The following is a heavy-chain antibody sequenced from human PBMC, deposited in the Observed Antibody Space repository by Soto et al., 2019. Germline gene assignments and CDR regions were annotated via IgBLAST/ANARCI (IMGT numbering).Heavy chain of an antibody. Sequence: QVELQESGPGLVKPSETLSLTCTVSGGSISPYYWSWIRQPPGKGLDWIGYIFHSGSTNYHPSLNSRVTISVVTSKNQFSLKLTSVTAADTAVYYCARVIGYYDSSGFYPYFDYWGQGTLITVSS. CDR1: GGSISPYY. V-gene: IGHV4-59*01. CDR3: ARVIGYYDSSGFYPYFDY. J-gene: IGHJ4*02. CDR2: IFHSGST. D-gene: IGHD3-22*01.